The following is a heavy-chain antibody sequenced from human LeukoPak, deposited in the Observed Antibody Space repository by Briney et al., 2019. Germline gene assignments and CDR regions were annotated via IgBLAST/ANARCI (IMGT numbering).Heavy chain of an antibody. J-gene: IGHJ4*02. V-gene: IGHV1-46*01. CDR1: GYTFTSYY. Sequence: GASVKVSCKASGYTFTSYYMHWVRQAPGQGLEWMGIINPSGGSTSYAQKFQGRVTMTRDTSTSTVYMELSSLRPEDTAVYYCARDDNLAKNTMIQGYWGQGTLVTVSS. D-gene: IGHD3-22*01. CDR3: ARDDNLAKNTMIQGY. CDR2: INPSGGST.